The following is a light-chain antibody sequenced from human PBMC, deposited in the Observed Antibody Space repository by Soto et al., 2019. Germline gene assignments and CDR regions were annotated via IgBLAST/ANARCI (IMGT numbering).Light chain of an antibody. V-gene: IGLV2-8*01. J-gene: IGLJ2*01. CDR1: SSDVGGYNS. CDR2: EVT. Sequence: QSALTQPPSASGSPGQSVAIPCTGASSDVGGYNSVSWYQQHPGKAPKLMIYEVTKRPSGVPDRFSGSKSGNTASLTVSGLQDEDQADYYCSSYAGSSIVVFVGGTKVTVL. CDR3: SSYAGSSIVV.